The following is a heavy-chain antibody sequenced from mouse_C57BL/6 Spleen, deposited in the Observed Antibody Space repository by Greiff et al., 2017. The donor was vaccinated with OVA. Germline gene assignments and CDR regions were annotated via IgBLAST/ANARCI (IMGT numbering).Heavy chain of an antibody. V-gene: IGHV5-17*01. CDR2: ISSGSSSI. CDR1: GFTFSDYG. CDR3: AKGGNGRSYYYAMDF. Sequence: EVHLVESGGGLVKPGGSLKLSCAASGFTFSDYGMYWVRQAPEKGLEWVAYISSGSSSIYYPDTVKGRFTISRDNAKNTLFLQMTSLRSEDTAMDYCAKGGNGRSYYYAMDFWGKGTSVTVSS. D-gene: IGHD1-1*01. J-gene: IGHJ4*01.